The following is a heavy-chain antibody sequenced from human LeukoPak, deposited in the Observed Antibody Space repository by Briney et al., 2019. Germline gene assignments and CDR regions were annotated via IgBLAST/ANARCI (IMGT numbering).Heavy chain of an antibody. Sequence: PGGSLRLSCAASGFTFSSYGMHWVRQAPGKGLEWVAVIWYDGSNKYYADSVKGRFTISRDNSKNTLCLQMNSLRVEDTAVYYCAKGDGYNLRVSHWGQGTLVTVSS. V-gene: IGHV3-30*02. D-gene: IGHD5-24*01. CDR3: AKGDGYNLRVSH. CDR1: GFTFSSYG. J-gene: IGHJ4*02. CDR2: IWYDGSNK.